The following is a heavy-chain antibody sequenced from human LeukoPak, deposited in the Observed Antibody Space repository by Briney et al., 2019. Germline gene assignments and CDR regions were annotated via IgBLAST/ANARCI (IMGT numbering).Heavy chain of an antibody. CDR2: ISDDGSNK. CDR1: GFTFSSYV. Sequence: GESLRLSCAASGFTFSSYVMYWARQAPGKGLEWVAVISDDGSNKFYADSVKGRSTISRDSSKNTLYLQLNSLRVEDTAVYYCARDQWWKTFSYYMDVWGKGTTVTVSS. D-gene: IGHD2-15*01. CDR3: ARDQWWKTFSYYMDV. J-gene: IGHJ6*03. V-gene: IGHV3-30*01.